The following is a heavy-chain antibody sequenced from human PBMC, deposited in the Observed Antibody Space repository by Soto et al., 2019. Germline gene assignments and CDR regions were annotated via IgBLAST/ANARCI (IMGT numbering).Heavy chain of an antibody. CDR1: GGSISSSSYY. D-gene: IGHD3-22*01. J-gene: IGHJ4*02. V-gene: IGHV4-39*01. CDR2: IYYSGST. CDR3: ARTPLTTGSNGDDY. Sequence: PSETLSLTCTVSGGSISSSSYYWGWIRQPPGKGLEWIGSIYYSGSTYYNPSLKSRVTISVDTSKNQFSLKLSSVTAADTAVYYCARTPLTTGSNGDDYWGQGTLVTVSS.